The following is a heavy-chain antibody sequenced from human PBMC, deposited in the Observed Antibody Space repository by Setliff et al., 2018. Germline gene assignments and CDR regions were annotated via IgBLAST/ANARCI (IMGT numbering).Heavy chain of an antibody. D-gene: IGHD4-17*01. J-gene: IGHJ6*02. Sequence: GASVKVSCKASGYTFTSYAMNWVRQAPGQGLEWMGWINTGNGSPTYAQGCTGRCVFSLDTSVSSAYLQIFSLKSEDTAVYYCVRGTVIAYGMDVWGQGTTVTVSS. CDR1: GYTFTSYA. CDR3: VRGTVIAYGMDV. CDR2: INTGNGSP. V-gene: IGHV7-4-1*01.